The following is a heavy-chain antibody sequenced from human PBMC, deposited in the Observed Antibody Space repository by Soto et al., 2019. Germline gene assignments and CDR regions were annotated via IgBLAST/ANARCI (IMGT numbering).Heavy chain of an antibody. J-gene: IGHJ4*02. Sequence: SETLSLNCSVSGGSITSNQWWSWVRQAPGKGLEWIGEIFHRGTSHHNPSLESRVTLSVDKSKNQFSLMLTSVTAADTAVYYCASKYCPSTICYLFDNWGQGALVTVSS. V-gene: IGHV4-4*02. CDR1: GGSITSNQW. CDR3: ASKYCPSTICYLFDN. D-gene: IGHD2-15*01. CDR2: IFHRGTS.